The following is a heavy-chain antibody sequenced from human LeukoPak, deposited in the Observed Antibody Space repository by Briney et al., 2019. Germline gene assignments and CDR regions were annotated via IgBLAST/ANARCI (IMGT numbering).Heavy chain of an antibody. CDR2: IYYSGST. CDR3: AREMSGSNWFDP. Sequence: KTSETLSHACTVSGGSNSSGGYYWRWIRQHPGKGLEWIGHIYYSGSTYYNPSLKSRVNISEDTSENQFSLKLSSVTAAETAVYYCAREMSGSNWFDPWGQGTLVTVSS. V-gene: IGHV4-31*03. J-gene: IGHJ5*02. CDR1: GGSNSSGGYY. D-gene: IGHD1-26*01.